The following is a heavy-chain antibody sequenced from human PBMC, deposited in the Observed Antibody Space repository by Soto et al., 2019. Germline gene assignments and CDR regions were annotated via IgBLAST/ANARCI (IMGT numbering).Heavy chain of an antibody. CDR3: GREIGET. J-gene: IGHJ6*03. CDR2: LNTYGNT. V-gene: IGHV4-4*07. Sequence: SETLSLTCTVSGGSISSYRWSWIRQPAGKGLEWIGRLNTYGNTHYNPSLKSRVTVSVDTSRNQFFLTLRSVTAADSAVYHCGREIGETWG. CDR1: GGSISSYR. D-gene: IGHD3-16*01.